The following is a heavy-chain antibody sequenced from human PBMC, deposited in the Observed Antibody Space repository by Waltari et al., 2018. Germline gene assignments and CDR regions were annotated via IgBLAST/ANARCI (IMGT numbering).Heavy chain of an antibody. V-gene: IGHV3-23*01. CDR3: AKADRDGPVPRYYFDY. Sequence: EVQLLESGGGLVQPGGSLRLSCAASGFTFSSYAMSWVRQAPGKGLEWVSAISGSGGSTYYADSVKGRFTISRDNSKNTLYLQMNSLRAEDTAVYYCAKADRDGPVPRYYFDYWGQGTLVTVSS. J-gene: IGHJ4*02. D-gene: IGHD2-8*01. CDR2: ISGSGGST. CDR1: GFTFSSYA.